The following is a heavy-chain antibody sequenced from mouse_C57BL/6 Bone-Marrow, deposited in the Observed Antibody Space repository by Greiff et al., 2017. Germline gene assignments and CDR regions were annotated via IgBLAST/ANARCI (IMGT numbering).Heavy chain of an antibody. D-gene: IGHD2-5*01. CDR1: GYTFTSYG. Sequence: QVQLQQSGAELARPGASVKLSCKASGYTFTSYGISWVKQRTGQGLEWIGEIYPRSGNTYYNEKFKGKATLTADKSSSTAYMELRSLTSEDSAVYFCARTGSYRNYFAWFAYWGQGTLVTVSA. CDR3: ARTGSYRNYFAWFAY. CDR2: IYPRSGNT. J-gene: IGHJ3*01. V-gene: IGHV1-81*01.